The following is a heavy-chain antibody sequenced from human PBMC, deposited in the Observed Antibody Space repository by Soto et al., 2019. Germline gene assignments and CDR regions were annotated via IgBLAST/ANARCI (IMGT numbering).Heavy chain of an antibody. J-gene: IGHJ6*02. D-gene: IGHD3-3*02. V-gene: IGHV3-30*04. CDR3: AREHRIFGKGYGMDV. CDR2: ISYDGRNK. Sequence: GGSLRLSCAASGFTFSSYAMHWVRQAPGKGLEWVAVISYDGRNKYYADSVKGRFTISRDNSKNTLYLQMNRLRAEDTAVYYCAREHRIFGKGYGMDVWGQGTTVTVSS. CDR1: GFTFSSYA.